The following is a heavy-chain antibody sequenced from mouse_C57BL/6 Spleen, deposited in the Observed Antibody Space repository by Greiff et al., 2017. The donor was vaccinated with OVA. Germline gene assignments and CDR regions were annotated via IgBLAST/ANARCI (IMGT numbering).Heavy chain of an antibody. CDR2: IYPGDGDT. J-gene: IGHJ4*01. CDR3: ARYYYSNYVDAMDY. Sequence: VQRVESGAELVKPGASVKISCKASGYAFSSYWMNWVKQRPGKGLEWIGQIYPGDGDTNYNGKFKGKATLTADKSSSTAYMQLSSLTSEDSAVYFCARYYYSNYVDAMDYWGQGTSVTVSS. V-gene: IGHV1-80*01. CDR1: GYAFSSYW. D-gene: IGHD2-5*01.